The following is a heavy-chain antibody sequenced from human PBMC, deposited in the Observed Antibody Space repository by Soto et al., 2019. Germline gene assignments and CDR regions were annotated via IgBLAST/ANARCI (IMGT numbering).Heavy chain of an antibody. V-gene: IGHV4-59*08. CDR2: IYYSGST. CDR3: ARWVVATIPSYFDY. J-gene: IGHJ4*02. D-gene: IGHD5-12*01. CDR1: GGSISSYY. Sequence: SETLSLTCTVPGGSISSYYWSWIRQPPGKGLEWIGYIYYSGSTNYNPSLKSRVTISVDTSKNQFSLKLSSVTAADTAVYYCARWVVATIPSYFDYWGQGTLVTVSS.